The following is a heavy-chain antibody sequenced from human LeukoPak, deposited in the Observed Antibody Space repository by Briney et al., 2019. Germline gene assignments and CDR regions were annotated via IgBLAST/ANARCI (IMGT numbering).Heavy chain of an antibody. V-gene: IGHV3-23*01. J-gene: IGHJ4*02. CDR3: AKAPYFDWLLFFDY. CDR1: GFTFSSYA. D-gene: IGHD3-9*01. CDR2: ISGSGGST. Sequence: GVSLRLSCAASGFTFSSYAMSWVRQDPGKGLEWVSAISGSGGSTYYADSVKGRFTISRDNSKNTLYLQMNSLRAEDTAVYYCAKAPYFDWLLFFDYWGQGTLVTVSS.